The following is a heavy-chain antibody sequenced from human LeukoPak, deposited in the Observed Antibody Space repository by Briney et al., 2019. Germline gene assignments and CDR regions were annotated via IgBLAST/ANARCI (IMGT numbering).Heavy chain of an antibody. V-gene: IGHV3-48*03. J-gene: IGHJ4*02. D-gene: IGHD4-17*01. CDR2: ISSSSSTI. CDR3: ARAMRLTVTTAGYFDY. Sequence: GGSLRLSCAASGFIFSSYAMNWVRQAPGKGLEWVSYISSSSSTIYYADSVKGRFTISRDNAKNSLYLQMNSLRAEDTAVYYCARAMRLTVTTAGYFDYWGQGTLVTVSS. CDR1: GFIFSSYA.